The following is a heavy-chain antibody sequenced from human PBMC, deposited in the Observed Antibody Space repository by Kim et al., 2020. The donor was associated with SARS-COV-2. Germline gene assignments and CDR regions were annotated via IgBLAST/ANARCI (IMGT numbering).Heavy chain of an antibody. J-gene: IGHJ4*02. CDR2: T. CDR3: ARHGSDTAQGY. D-gene: IGHD5-18*01. Sequence: TRYSPSFQGQVTISADKSISTAYLQWRSLKASDTAMYYCARHGSDTAQGYWGQGTLVTVSS. V-gene: IGHV5-51*01.